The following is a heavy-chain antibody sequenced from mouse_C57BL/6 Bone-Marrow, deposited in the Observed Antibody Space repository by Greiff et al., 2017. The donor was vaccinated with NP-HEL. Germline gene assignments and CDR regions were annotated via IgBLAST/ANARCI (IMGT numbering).Heavy chain of an antibody. CDR1: GYTFTSYG. V-gene: IGHV1-81*01. CDR3: ARGSLAY. J-gene: IGHJ3*01. Sequence: VQLQESGAELARPGASVKLSCKASGYTFTSYGISWVKQRTGQGLEWIGEIYPRSGNTYYNEKFKGKATLTADKSSSTAYMELRSLTSEDSAAYFCARGSLAYWGQGTLVTVSA. CDR2: IYPRSGNT.